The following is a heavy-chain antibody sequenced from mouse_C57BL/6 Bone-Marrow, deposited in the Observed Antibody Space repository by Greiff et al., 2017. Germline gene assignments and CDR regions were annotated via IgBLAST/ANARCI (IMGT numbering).Heavy chain of an antibody. Sequence: EVQVVESEGGLVQPGSSMKLSCTASGFTFSDYYMAWVRQVPEKGLEWVANINYDGSSTYYLDSLKSRFIISRDNAKNILYLQMSSLKSEDTATYYCARDRGMMPYWYFDVWGTGTTVTVSS. V-gene: IGHV5-16*01. D-gene: IGHD2-3*01. CDR3: ARDRGMMPYWYFDV. J-gene: IGHJ1*03. CDR1: GFTFSDYY. CDR2: INYDGSST.